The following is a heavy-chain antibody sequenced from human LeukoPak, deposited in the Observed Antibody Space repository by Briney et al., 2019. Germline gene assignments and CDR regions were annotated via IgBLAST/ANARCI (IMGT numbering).Heavy chain of an antibody. V-gene: IGHV3-49*04. CDR1: GFTFGDYA. D-gene: IGHD6-19*01. CDR3: TRPYSSGWYRLDY. J-gene: IGHJ4*02. CDR2: IRSKAYGGTT. Sequence: GGSLRLSCTASGFTFGDYAMSWVRQAPGKGLEWVGFIRSKAYGGTTGYAASVKGRFTISRDDSKSIAYLQMNSLKTEDTAVYCTRPYSSGWYRLDYWGQGTLVAVSS.